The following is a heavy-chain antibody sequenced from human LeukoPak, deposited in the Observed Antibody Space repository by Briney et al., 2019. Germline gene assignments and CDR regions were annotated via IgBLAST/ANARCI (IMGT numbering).Heavy chain of an antibody. D-gene: IGHD6-19*01. V-gene: IGHV3-21*01. Sequence: GGSLRLSCAASGFTFSGYSMNWVRQAPGKGLEWVSSISSSSSYIYYADSVKGRFTISRDNAKNSLYLQMNSLRAEDTAVYYCARDIGVGYYFDYWGQGTLVTVSS. CDR1: GFTFSGYS. J-gene: IGHJ4*02. CDR2: ISSSSSYI. CDR3: ARDIGVGYYFDY.